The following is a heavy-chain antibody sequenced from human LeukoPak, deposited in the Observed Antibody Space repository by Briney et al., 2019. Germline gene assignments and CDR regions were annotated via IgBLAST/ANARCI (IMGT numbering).Heavy chain of an antibody. CDR1: GFSFANYA. CDR3: AKDTPAYDSSGYYYPYLDY. J-gene: IGHJ4*02. Sequence: GGSLRLSCAASGFSFANYAMAWVRQAPGKGLNWVTGITGNGATTYYADSVKGRFTISRDNSKNTLYLQMNSLRAEDTAVYYCAKDTPAYDSSGYYYPYLDYWGQGTLVTVPS. D-gene: IGHD3-22*01. V-gene: IGHV3-23*01. CDR2: ITGNGATT.